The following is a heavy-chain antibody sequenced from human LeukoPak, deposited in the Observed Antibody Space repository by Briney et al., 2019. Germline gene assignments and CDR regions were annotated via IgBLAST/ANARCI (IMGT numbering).Heavy chain of an antibody. J-gene: IGHJ4*02. CDR2: IYHDGRS. D-gene: IGHD4-11*01. Sequence: PSETLSLTCAVYGGSFSGYYWNWIRQSPGKGLEWIGYIYHDGRSNYNPSLKGRVAISMDTSRQQFSLKLSSVTAADTAVYYCVRDVSDYSNSHFDNWGQGTLVTVSS. CDR3: VRDVSDYSNSHFDN. V-gene: IGHV4-59*01. CDR1: GGSFSGYY.